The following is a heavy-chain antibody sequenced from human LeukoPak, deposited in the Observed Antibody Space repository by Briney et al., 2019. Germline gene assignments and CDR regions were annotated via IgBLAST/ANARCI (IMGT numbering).Heavy chain of an antibody. V-gene: IGHV1-8*03. D-gene: IGHD2-2*01. CDR2: VNPRSGNA. CDR1: GYTFINYN. Sequence: ASVKVSCKASGYTFINYNINWVRQATGQGLEWMGWVNPRSGNAGYLQKFQGRLTITRDTSIDTAYMDLSSLSSEDTAVYYCARVLCSSTSCYSSPWFDPWGQGTLVTVSS. J-gene: IGHJ5*02. CDR3: ARVLCSSTSCYSSPWFDP.